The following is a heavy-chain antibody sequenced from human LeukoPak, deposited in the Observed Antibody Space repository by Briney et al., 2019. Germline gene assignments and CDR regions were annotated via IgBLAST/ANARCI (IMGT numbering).Heavy chain of an antibody. CDR3: ARDQKNYDSSGYDP. V-gene: IGHV1-69*04. CDR1: GGTFSSYA. D-gene: IGHD3-22*01. J-gene: IGHJ5*02. CDR2: IIPIFGIA. Sequence: SVKVSCKASGGTFSSYAISWVRQAPGQGLGWMGRIIPIFGIANYAQKFQGRVTITADKSTSTAYMELSSLRSEDTAVYYCARDQKNYDSSGYDPWGQGTLVTVSS.